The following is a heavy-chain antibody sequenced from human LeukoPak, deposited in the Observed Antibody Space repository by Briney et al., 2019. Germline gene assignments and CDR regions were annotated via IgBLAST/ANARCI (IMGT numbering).Heavy chain of an antibody. Sequence: GGSLRLSCAASGFTFSSYGMHWVRHAPGKGLEWVAFIRYDGRNNYYADSVKGRFTISRDNTKNSLYLQMNSLRAEDTALYYCAKDIAPAKPTEGEGRYDSSGYWAPGDYWGQGTLVTVSS. D-gene: IGHD3-22*01. CDR3: AKDIAPAKPTEGEGRYDSSGYWAPGDY. CDR2: IRYDGRNN. J-gene: IGHJ4*02. V-gene: IGHV3-30*02. CDR1: GFTFSSYG.